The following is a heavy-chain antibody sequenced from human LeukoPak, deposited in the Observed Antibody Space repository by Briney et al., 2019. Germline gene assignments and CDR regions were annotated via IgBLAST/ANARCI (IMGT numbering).Heavy chain of an antibody. CDR2: VYHDGTT. CDR1: GASISRHY. Sequence: SETLSLTCTVSGASISRHYWSWIRQPPGKGLEWIGYVYHDGTTNHNPSLKSRVAISIDTSRNQLSLKLSSMTAADTAVYYCARGSTRADDYWGQGILVTVSS. D-gene: IGHD2/OR15-2a*01. V-gene: IGHV4-59*11. J-gene: IGHJ4*02. CDR3: ARGSTRADDY.